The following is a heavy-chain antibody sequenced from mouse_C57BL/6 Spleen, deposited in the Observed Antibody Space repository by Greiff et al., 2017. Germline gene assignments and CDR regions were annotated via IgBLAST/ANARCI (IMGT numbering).Heavy chain of an antibody. CDR3: ARLDYDEDYYAMDY. J-gene: IGHJ4*01. CDR2: ISSGSSTI. D-gene: IGHD2-4*01. Sequence: EVMLVESGGGLVKPGGSLKLSCAASGFTFSDYGMHWVRQAPEKGLEWVAYISSGSSTIYYADTVKGRFTISRANAKNTLFLQMTSRRSEDTAMYYCARLDYDEDYYAMDYWGQGTSVTVSS. CDR1: GFTFSDYG. V-gene: IGHV5-17*01.